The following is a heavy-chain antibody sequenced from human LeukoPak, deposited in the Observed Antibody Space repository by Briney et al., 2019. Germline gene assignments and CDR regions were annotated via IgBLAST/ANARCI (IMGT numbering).Heavy chain of an antibody. CDR1: GFTFSGSA. CDR2: IRSKANSYAT. D-gene: IGHD3-22*01. CDR3: TCYYDSSGYLPFDY. Sequence: GGSLRLSCAASGFTFSGSAMHWVRQASGKGLEWVGRIRSKANSYATTYAASVKGRFAISRDDSENTAYLQMNSLKTEDTAVHYCTCYYDSSGYLPFDYWGQGTLVTVSS. J-gene: IGHJ4*02. V-gene: IGHV3-73*01.